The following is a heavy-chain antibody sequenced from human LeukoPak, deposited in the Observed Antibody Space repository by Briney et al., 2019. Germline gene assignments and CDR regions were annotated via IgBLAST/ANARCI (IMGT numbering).Heavy chain of an antibody. D-gene: IGHD2-21*01. J-gene: IGHJ4*02. Sequence: ASVKVSCTASGYTFTDYYMHWVRQAPGQGLEWMGWIGPNSGDTNYAQKFQGRVTMTRDTSITTAYMELSRLRSDDTAVYYCARHCGLDFWGEGTPVTLSS. V-gene: IGHV1-2*02. CDR1: GYTFTDYY. CDR3: ARHCGLDF. CDR2: IGPNSGDT.